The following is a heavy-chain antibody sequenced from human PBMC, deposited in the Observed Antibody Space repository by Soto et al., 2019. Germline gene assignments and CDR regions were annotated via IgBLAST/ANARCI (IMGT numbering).Heavy chain of an antibody. V-gene: IGHV1-2*02. D-gene: IGHD6-13*01. CDR3: ASLSYSSSWQSSYYGMDV. Sequence: ASVKVSCKASGYTFTGYYMHWVRQAPGQGLEWMGWINPNSGGTNYAQKFQGRVTMTRDTSISTAYMELSRLRSDDTAVYYCASLSYSSSWQSSYYGMDVWGQGTTVTVSS. CDR2: INPNSGGT. J-gene: IGHJ6*02. CDR1: GYTFTGYY.